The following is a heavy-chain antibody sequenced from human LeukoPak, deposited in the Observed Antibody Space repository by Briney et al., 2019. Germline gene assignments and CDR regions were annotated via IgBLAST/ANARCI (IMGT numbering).Heavy chain of an antibody. V-gene: IGHV3-21*04. J-gene: IGHJ4*02. CDR1: GFTFSSYS. Sequence: PGGSLRLSCAASGFTFSSYSMNWVRQAPGKGLEWVSSISGSSSYIYYADSVKGRFTISRDNAKNSLYLQMNSLRAEDTAVYYCATDLGYSSGWPSAFDYWGQGTLVTVSS. CDR2: ISGSSSYI. CDR3: ATDLGYSSGWPSAFDY. D-gene: IGHD6-19*01.